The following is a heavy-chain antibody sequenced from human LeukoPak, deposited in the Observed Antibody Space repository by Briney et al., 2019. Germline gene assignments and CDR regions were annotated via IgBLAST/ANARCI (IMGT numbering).Heavy chain of an antibody. CDR1: GGTFSSYA. D-gene: IGHD2/OR15-2a*01. J-gene: IGHJ3*02. CDR3: ARDNNAFDI. Sequence: SVTVSCTASGGTFSSYAISWVRQAPGQGLEWMGGIIPIFGTANYAQKFQGRVTITADESTSTAYMELSRLRSDDTAVYYCARDNNAFDIWGQGTMVTVSS. V-gene: IGHV1-69*13. CDR2: IIPIFGTA.